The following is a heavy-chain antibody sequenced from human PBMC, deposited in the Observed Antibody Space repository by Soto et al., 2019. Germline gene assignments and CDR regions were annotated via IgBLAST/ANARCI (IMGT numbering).Heavy chain of an antibody. V-gene: IGHV5-10-1*01. CDR1: GYSFTSYW. CDR3: ARGPQLLFSSGWYLDS. CDR2: IDPSDSYT. Sequence: GESLKISCKGSGYSFTSYWISWVRQMPGKGLEWMGRIDPSDSYTNYSPSFQGHVTISADKSISTAYLQWSSLKASDTAMYYCARGPQLLFSSGWYLDSWGQGTLVTVSS. D-gene: IGHD6-19*01. J-gene: IGHJ4*02.